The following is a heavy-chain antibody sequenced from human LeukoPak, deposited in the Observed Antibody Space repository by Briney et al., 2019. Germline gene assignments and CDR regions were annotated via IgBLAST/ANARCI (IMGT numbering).Heavy chain of an antibody. J-gene: IGHJ6*03. V-gene: IGHV3-11*04. CDR2: ISSSGSTI. Sequence: GGSLRLSCAASGFTFSDYYMSWIRQAPGKGLEWVSYISSSGSTIYYADSVKGRFTISRDNAKNSLYLQMNSLRAEDTAVYYCARDTEYSYGYGYYYYMDVWGKGTTVTVPS. D-gene: IGHD5-18*01. CDR3: ARDTEYSYGYGYYYYMDV. CDR1: GFTFSDYY.